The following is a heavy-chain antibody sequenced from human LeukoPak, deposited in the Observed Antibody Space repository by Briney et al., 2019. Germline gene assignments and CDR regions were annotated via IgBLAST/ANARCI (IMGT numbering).Heavy chain of an antibody. CDR1: GGSISSYY. V-gene: IGHV4-59*08. CDR2: IYYSGST. Sequence: PSETLSLTCTVSGGSISSYYWSWIRQPPGKGLEWIGYIYYSGSTNYNPSLKSRVTISVDTSKNQFSLKLSSVTAADTAVYYCARLSSGSYHTSFDYWGQGTLVTVSS. D-gene: IGHD3-10*01. J-gene: IGHJ4*02. CDR3: ARLSSGSYHTSFDY.